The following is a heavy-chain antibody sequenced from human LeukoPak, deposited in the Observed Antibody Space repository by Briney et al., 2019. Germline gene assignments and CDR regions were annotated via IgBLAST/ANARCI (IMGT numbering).Heavy chain of an antibody. J-gene: IGHJ4*02. V-gene: IGHV3-11*01. Sequence: GGSLRLSCAASGFTFSDYYMSWIRQAPGKGLEWISSISGSGNTIYYADSAMGRFTISRDNAKNSLYLLMNSLTAEDTAVYYCARDRPGGTYYYDSSGYSFWGQGTLVTVSS. CDR3: ARDRPGGTYYYDSSGYSF. CDR2: ISGSGNTI. CDR1: GFTFSDYY. D-gene: IGHD3-22*01.